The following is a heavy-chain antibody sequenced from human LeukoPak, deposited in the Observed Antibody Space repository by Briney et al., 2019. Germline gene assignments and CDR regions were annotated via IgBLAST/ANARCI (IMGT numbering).Heavy chain of an antibody. D-gene: IGHD3-22*01. Sequence: SETLSLTCTVSGGSISSSSYYWGWIRQPPGKGLEWIGNIYYSGSTNYNPSLKSRVTMSVDTSKKQFSLNLSSVTAADTAMYYCATLYYDSSGNAFDIWGQGTMVTVSS. CDR2: IYYSGST. V-gene: IGHV4-39*07. CDR1: GGSISSSSYY. CDR3: ATLYYDSSGNAFDI. J-gene: IGHJ3*02.